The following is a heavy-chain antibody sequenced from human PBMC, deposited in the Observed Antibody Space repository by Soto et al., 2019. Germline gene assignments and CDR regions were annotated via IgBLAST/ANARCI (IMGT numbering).Heavy chain of an antibody. CDR2: INPNSGGT. CDR1: GYTFTGYY. D-gene: IGHD2-15*01. V-gene: IGHV1-2*04. Sequence: ASVKVSCKASGYTFTGYYMHWVRQAPGQGLEWMGWINPNSGGTNYAQKFQGWVTMTRDTSISTAYMELSRLRSDDTAVYYCARVGFSCSGGSCHSVLCYWGQGTLVTVSS. J-gene: IGHJ4*02. CDR3: ARVGFSCSGGSCHSVLCY.